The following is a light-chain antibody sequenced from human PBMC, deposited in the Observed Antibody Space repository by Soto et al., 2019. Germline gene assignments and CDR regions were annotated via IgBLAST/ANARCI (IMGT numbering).Light chain of an antibody. CDR1: QSLLHSNGYNY. Sequence: IVITQSPLSLPVTPGEPASISCRSSQSLLHSNGYNYLDWYLQKPGQSPQLLIYAASSLQSGLPSRFSGSGSRTDFTLTISSLQPEDFATYYCQQSYSTPRITVGQGTRLEI. CDR3: QQSYSTPRIT. V-gene: IGKV2-28*01. CDR2: AAS. J-gene: IGKJ5*01.